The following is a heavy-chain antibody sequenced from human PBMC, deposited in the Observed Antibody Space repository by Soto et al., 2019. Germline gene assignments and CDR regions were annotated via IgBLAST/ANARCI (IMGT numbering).Heavy chain of an antibody. V-gene: IGHV3-48*03. J-gene: IGHJ6*02. CDR2: ISSSGHTI. CDR1: GFTLSNYE. CDR3: ARGGAYYDFWSGYYTHPQYHAMDV. Sequence: PGESLKISCAASGFTLSNYEMNWVRQAPGQGLEWVSYISSSGHTIYYADSVRGRFTISRDNAKKSLYLQMNSLRAEDTAVYYCARGGAYYDFWSGYYTHPQYHAMDVWGQGTTVTVSS. D-gene: IGHD3-3*01.